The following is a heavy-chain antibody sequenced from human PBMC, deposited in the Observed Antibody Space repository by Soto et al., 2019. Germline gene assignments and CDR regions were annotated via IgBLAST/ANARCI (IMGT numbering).Heavy chain of an antibody. CDR1: GGTFGSYA. V-gene: IGHV1-69*01. J-gene: IGHJ4*02. CDR2: IIPVSGAA. D-gene: IGHD2-2*01. CDR3: ATALGCRSTSCTLDY. Sequence: QVQLVQSGAEVKTPGSSVKVSCKASGGTFGSYAFSWVRQAPGQGLEWMGGIIPVSGAAHYAQKFQGRVTITAEESTSTAYMELSSVSSQDTAVYYCATALGCRSTSCTLDYWGQGTRFNVA.